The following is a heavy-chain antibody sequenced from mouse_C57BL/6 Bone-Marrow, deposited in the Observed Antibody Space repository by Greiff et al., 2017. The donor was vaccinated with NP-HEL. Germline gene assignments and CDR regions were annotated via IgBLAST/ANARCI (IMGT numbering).Heavy chain of an antibody. J-gene: IGHJ3*01. V-gene: IGHV1-5*01. CDR3: TRGVPYGNCFAY. CDR1: GYTFTSYW. CDR2: IYPGNSDT. D-gene: IGHD2-1*01. Sequence: VQLQQSGTVLARPGASVKMSCKTSGYTFTSYWMHWVKQRPGQGLEWIGAIYPGNSDTSYNQKFKGKAKLTAVTSASTAYMELSSLTHEDSAVYYCTRGVPYGNCFAYWGQGTLVTVSA.